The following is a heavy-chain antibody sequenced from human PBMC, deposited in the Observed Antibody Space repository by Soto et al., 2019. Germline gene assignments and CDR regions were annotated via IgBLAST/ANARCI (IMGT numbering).Heavy chain of an antibody. J-gene: IGHJ6*02. D-gene: IGHD3-3*01. CDR3: ARGKPDYDFWSGYYLYYGMDV. CDR2: ISSSSSYI. CDR1: GFTFSSYS. Sequence: ESGGGLVKPGGSLRLSCAASGFTFSSYSMNWVRQAPGKGLEWVSSISSSSSYIYYADSVKGRFTISRDNAKNSLYLQMNSLRAEDTAVYYCARGKPDYDFWSGYYLYYGMDVWGQGTTVTVSS. V-gene: IGHV3-21*01.